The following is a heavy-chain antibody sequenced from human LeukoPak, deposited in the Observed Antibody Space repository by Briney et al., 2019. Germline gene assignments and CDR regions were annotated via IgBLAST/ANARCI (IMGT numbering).Heavy chain of an antibody. CDR3: ARNSGYDFRYYYYYMDV. V-gene: IGHV1-2*02. D-gene: IGHD5-12*01. Sequence: ASVKVSCKASGYTFTGYNMHWVRQAPGQGLEWMGWINPNSGGTNYAQKFQGRVTMTRDTSISTAYMELSRLRSDDTAVYYCARNSGYDFRYYYYYMDVWGKGTTVTVSS. J-gene: IGHJ6*03. CDR1: GYTFTGYN. CDR2: INPNSGGT.